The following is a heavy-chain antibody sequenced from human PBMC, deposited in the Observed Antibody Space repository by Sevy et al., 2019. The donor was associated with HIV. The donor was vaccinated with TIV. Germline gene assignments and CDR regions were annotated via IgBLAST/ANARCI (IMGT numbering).Heavy chain of an antibody. V-gene: IGHV5-51*01. CDR1: EYSFRTYW. Sequence: GESLKISCKGSEYSFRTYWIGRVRQMPGKGLEWMGIIYPDDSDTRYSPSFQGQVTISADKSINTAYLQWNSLRASDSAMYYCARHHASYGVTGYYYYSGLDVWGQGTTVTVSS. CDR3: ARHHASYGVTGYYYYSGLDV. J-gene: IGHJ6*02. D-gene: IGHD4-17*01. CDR2: IYPDDSDT.